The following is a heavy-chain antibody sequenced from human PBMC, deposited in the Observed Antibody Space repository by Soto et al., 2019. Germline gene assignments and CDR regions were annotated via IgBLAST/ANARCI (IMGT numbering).Heavy chain of an antibody. D-gene: IGHD3-10*01. CDR2: IYYTGNS. J-gene: IGHJ4*02. CDR3: AAGSGTHYSVATGFDF. CDR1: GASISSGAYY. Sequence: QVQLQESGPGLVKPSQTLSLTCTVSGASISSGAYYWSWIRQQPGKGLEWVGYIYYTGNSYYNPSLKSRISMSIATYNHQFSLRWSSVTTADTAVYYCAAGSGTHYSVATGFDFWGLGTLVTVSP. V-gene: IGHV4-31*03.